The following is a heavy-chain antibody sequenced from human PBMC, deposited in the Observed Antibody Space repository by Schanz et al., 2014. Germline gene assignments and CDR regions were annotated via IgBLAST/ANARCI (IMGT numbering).Heavy chain of an antibody. V-gene: IGHV3-33*06. D-gene: IGHD6-13*01. CDR2: IWYDGSNR. J-gene: IGHJ4*02. CDR3: AKEKEEVAADGSFFDY. CDR1: GFIFSRYA. Sequence: QVQLVESGGGVVQSGRSLRLSCAASGFIFSRYAMHWVRQAPGKGLEWVAIIWYDGSNRFYADSVKGRFTISRDNSRNTLLLQMKSLRAEDTAVYYCAKEKEEVAADGSFFDYWGQGTLVTVSS.